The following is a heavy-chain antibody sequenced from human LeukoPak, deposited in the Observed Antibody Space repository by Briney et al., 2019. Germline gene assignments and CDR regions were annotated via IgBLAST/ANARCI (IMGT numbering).Heavy chain of an antibody. CDR2: IKSKTDGGTT. J-gene: IGHJ4*02. Sequence: PGGSLRFSCAASGFTFSNAWMSWVRQAPGKGLEWVGRIKSKTDGGTTDYAAPVKGRFTISRDDSKNTLYLQMNSLKTEDTAVYYCTTYEEGSYYFDYWGQGTLVTVSS. CDR3: TTYEEGSYYFDY. CDR1: GFTFSNAW. V-gene: IGHV3-15*01. D-gene: IGHD1-26*01.